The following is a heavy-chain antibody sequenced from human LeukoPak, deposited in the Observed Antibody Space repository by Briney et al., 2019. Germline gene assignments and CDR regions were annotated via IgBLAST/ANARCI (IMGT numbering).Heavy chain of an antibody. CDR1: GGSISSSSYY. CDR3: ARGVAAAED. CDR2: IYTSGST. D-gene: IGHD6-13*01. Sequence: PSETLSLTCTVSGGSISSSSYYWGWIRQPPGKGLEWIGRIYTSGSTNYNPSLKSRVTMSVDTSKNQFSLKLSSVTAADTAVYYCARGVAAAEDWGQGTLVIVSS. J-gene: IGHJ4*02. V-gene: IGHV4-39*07.